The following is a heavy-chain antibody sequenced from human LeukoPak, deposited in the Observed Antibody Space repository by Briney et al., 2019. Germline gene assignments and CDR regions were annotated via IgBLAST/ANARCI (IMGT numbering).Heavy chain of an antibody. Sequence: SVKVSCKASGGTFSSYAVSWVRQAPGQGLEWMGGIIPIFGTANYAQKFQGRVTITADESTSTAYMELSSLRSEDTAVYYCARGRYGSSTSWYYYYYMDVWGKGTTVTVSS. CDR1: GGTFSSYA. CDR2: IIPIFGTA. CDR3: ARGRYGSSTSWYYYYYMDV. D-gene: IGHD2-2*01. V-gene: IGHV1-69*13. J-gene: IGHJ6*03.